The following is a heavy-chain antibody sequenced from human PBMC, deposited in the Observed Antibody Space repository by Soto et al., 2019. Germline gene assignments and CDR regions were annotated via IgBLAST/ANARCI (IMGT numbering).Heavy chain of an antibody. J-gene: IGHJ4*02. V-gene: IGHV4-61*01. D-gene: IGHD3-16*02. Sequence: SETLSLTCTVSGGSVSSGSYYWSWIRQPPGKGLEWIGYIYYSGSTNYNPSLKSRVTISVDTSKNQFSLKLSSVTAADTAVYYCARFPFYDYVWGSYRPEGRFDYWGQGTLVTVSS. CDR2: IYYSGST. CDR1: GGSVSSGSYY. CDR3: ARFPFYDYVWGSYRPEGRFDY.